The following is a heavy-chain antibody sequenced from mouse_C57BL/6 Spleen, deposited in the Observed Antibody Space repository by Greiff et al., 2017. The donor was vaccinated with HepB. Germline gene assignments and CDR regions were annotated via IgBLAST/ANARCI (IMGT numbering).Heavy chain of an antibody. J-gene: IGHJ4*01. CDR1: GFNIKNTY. Sequence: EVQLVESVAELVRPGASVKLSCTASGFNIKNTYMHWVKQRPEQGLEWIGRIDPANGNTKYAPKFQGKATITADTSSNTAYLQLSSLTSEDTAIYYCAREEGFITTVVATEYYAMDYWGQGTSVTVSS. CDR3: AREEGFITTVVATEYYAMDY. D-gene: IGHD1-1*01. CDR2: IDPANGNT. V-gene: IGHV14-3*01.